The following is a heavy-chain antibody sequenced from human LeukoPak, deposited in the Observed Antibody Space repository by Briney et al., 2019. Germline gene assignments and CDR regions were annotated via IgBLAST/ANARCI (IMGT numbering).Heavy chain of an antibody. CDR1: GFTFSSYA. J-gene: IGHJ3*02. Sequence: GGSLRLSCAASGFTFSSYAMHWVRQAPGKGLEWVAVISYDGSNKYYADSVKGRFTISRDNSKNTLYLQMNSLRAGDTAVYYCARGGLHTFYDAFDIWGQGTMVTVSS. D-gene: IGHD5-24*01. CDR2: ISYDGSNK. CDR3: ARGGLHTFYDAFDI. V-gene: IGHV3-30-3*01.